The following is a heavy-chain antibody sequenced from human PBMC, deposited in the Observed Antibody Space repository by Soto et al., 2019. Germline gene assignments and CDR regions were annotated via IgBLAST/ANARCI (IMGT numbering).Heavy chain of an antibody. V-gene: IGHV3-30*18. J-gene: IGHJ4*02. Sequence: QPGGSLRLSCAASGFTFSSYGMHWVRQAPGKGLEWVAVISYDGSNKYYADSVKGRFTISRDNSKNTLYLQMNSLRAEDTAVYYCAKDHFDYWGQGTLVTVSS. CDR1: GFTFSSYG. CDR3: AKDHFDY. CDR2: ISYDGSNK.